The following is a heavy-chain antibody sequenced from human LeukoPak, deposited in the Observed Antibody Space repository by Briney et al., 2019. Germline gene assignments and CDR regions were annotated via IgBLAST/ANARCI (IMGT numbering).Heavy chain of an antibody. CDR1: GFTFSSYW. V-gene: IGHV3-7*01. Sequence: PGGSLRLSCAASGFTFSSYWMSWVRQAPGKGLEWVANIKQDGSEKYYVDSVKGRFTISRDNAKNSLYLQMNSLRAEDTAVYYCARRLGYCANGVCYGYFDYWGQGTLVTVSS. CDR2: IKQDGSEK. D-gene: IGHD2-8*01. CDR3: ARRLGYCANGVCYGYFDY. J-gene: IGHJ4*02.